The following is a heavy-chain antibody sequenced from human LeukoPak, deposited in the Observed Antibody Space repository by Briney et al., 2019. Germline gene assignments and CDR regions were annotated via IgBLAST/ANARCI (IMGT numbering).Heavy chain of an antibody. Sequence: ASVKVSCKASGGTFSSYAISWVRQAPGQGLEWMGRIIPIFGIANYAQKFQGRVTITADKSTSTAYMELSSLRSEDTAVYYYASGGGYYYDSSGYWFDYWGQGTLVTVSS. D-gene: IGHD3-22*01. J-gene: IGHJ4*02. CDR1: GGTFSSYA. V-gene: IGHV1-69*04. CDR2: IIPIFGIA. CDR3: ASGGGYYYDSSGYWFDY.